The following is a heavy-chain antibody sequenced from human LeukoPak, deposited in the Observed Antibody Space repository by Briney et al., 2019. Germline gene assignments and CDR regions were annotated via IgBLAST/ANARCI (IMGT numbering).Heavy chain of an antibody. Sequence: GGSLRLSCAASGFTLNDYYMSWIRQVPGKGLEWVSDIGSSDNRISYADSVKGRFTISRDIAKNSLYLQVNSLRAEDTAVYYCAREIVAGTFDSWGQGTLVTVSS. D-gene: IGHD6-19*01. CDR1: GFTLNDYY. J-gene: IGHJ4*02. V-gene: IGHV3-11*01. CDR2: IGSSDNRI. CDR3: AREIVAGTFDS.